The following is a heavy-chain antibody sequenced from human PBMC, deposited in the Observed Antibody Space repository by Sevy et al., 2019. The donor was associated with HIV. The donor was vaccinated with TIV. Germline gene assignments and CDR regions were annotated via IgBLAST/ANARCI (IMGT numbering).Heavy chain of an antibody. J-gene: IGHJ4*02. CDR2: IKQDESEK. V-gene: IGHV3-7*01. CDR3: AREVGGFNWRPYYFDS. CDR1: GFRFTDYW. D-gene: IGHD3-16*01. Sequence: GGSLRLSCAASGFRFTDYWMSWVRQTPGKGLEWVATIKQDESEKYYVDSVKGRFVISRDNGKTSVSLQMNGLRVEDTALYYCAREVGGFNWRPYYFDSWGQGNLVTVSS.